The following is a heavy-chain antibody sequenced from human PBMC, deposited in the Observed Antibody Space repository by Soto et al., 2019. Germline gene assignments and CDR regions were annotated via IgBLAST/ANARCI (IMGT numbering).Heavy chain of an antibody. V-gene: IGHV1-3*01. J-gene: IGHJ6*02. CDR2: INAGNGNT. CDR3: ATLYYDFWSGTDYYYGMDV. CDR1: GYTFTSYA. Sequence: GGSVKVSCKASGYTFTSYAMHWVRQAPGQRLEWMGWINAGNGNTKYSQKFQGRVTITRDTSASTAYMELSSLGSEDTAVYYCATLYYDFWSGTDYYYGMDVWGQGTTVTVSS. D-gene: IGHD3-3*01.